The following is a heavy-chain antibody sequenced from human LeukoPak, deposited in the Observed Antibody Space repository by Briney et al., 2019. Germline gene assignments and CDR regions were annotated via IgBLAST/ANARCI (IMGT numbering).Heavy chain of an antibody. D-gene: IGHD2-15*01. Sequence: GGSLRLSCAASGFTFSSYAMHWVRQAPGKGLEWVAVISYDGSNKYYADSVKGRFTISRDNSKNTLYLQMNSLRAEDTAVYYCASIVVVAATRIADYWGQGTLATVSS. CDR3: ASIVVVAATRIADY. CDR1: GFTFSSYA. CDR2: ISYDGSNK. V-gene: IGHV3-30*04. J-gene: IGHJ4*02.